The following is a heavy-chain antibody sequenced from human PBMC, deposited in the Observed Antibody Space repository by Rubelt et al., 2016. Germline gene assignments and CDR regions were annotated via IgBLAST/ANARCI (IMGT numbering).Heavy chain of an antibody. J-gene: IGHJ5*02. Sequence: QVQLQQWGAGLLKPSETLSLTCAVYGGSFSGYYWSWIRQPPGKGLEWIGEINHSGSTNYNPSLKSRVTISVDTSKNPFSLKRGSVTAADTAVYYCARQPLGYCSSTSCASGFDPWGQGTLVTVSS. CDR3: ARQPLGYCSSTSCASGFDP. D-gene: IGHD2-2*01. V-gene: IGHV4-34*01. CDR2: INHSGST. CDR1: GGSFSGYY.